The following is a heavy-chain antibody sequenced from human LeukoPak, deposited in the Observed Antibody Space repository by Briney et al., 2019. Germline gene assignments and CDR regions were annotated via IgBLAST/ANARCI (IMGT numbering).Heavy chain of an antibody. CDR1: GFTFSSYA. D-gene: IGHD4-17*01. Sequence: PGGSLRLSCAASGFTFSSYAMNWVRQAPGKGLEWVSYISSSSSTIYYADSVKGRFTISRDNAKNSLYLQMNSLRDEDTAVYYCALGVTTVNAFDIWGQGTMVTVSS. CDR3: ALGVTTVNAFDI. J-gene: IGHJ3*02. V-gene: IGHV3-48*02. CDR2: ISSSSSTI.